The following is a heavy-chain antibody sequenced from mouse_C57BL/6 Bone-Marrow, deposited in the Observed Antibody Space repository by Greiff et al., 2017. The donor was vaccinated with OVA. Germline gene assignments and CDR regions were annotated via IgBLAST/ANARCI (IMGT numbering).Heavy chain of an antibody. CDR1: GFTFSDAW. J-gene: IGHJ2*01. CDR3: TVITTVEAFDY. D-gene: IGHD1-1*01. V-gene: IGHV6-6*01. CDR2: IRNKANNHAT. Sequence: DVQLQESGGGLVQPGGSMKLSCAASGFTFSDAWMDWVRQSPEKGLEWVAEIRNKANNHATYYAESVKGRFTISRDDSKSSVYLQMNSLRAEDTGIYYCTVITTVEAFDYWGQGTTLTVSS.